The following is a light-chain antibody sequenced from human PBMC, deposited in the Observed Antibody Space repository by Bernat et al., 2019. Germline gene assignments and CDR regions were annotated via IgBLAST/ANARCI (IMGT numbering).Light chain of an antibody. CDR3: SSYAGSWV. J-gene: IGLJ3*02. CDR2: EVS. Sequence: QSALTQPPSASRSPGQSVTISCTGTSSDVGGYNYVSWYQQHPGKAPKLMIYEVSKRPSGVPDRFSGSKSGNTASLTVSGLQAEDEADYYCSSYAGSWVFGGGTKLTVL. V-gene: IGLV2-8*02. CDR1: SSDVGGYNY.